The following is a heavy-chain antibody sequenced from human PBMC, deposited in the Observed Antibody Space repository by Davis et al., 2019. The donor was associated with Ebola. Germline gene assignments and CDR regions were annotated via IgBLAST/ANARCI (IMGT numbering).Heavy chain of an antibody. CDR3: ARDPLYYDFWSGYYRIYYGMDV. D-gene: IGHD3-3*01. CDR1: GFSFSNYG. J-gene: IGHJ6*02. V-gene: IGHV3-33*01. Sequence: GGSLRLSCTTSGFSFSNYGMHWVRQAPGKGLEWVAVIWYDGSNKYYADSVKGRFTISRDNSKNTLYLQMNSLRAEATAVYYCARDPLYYDFWSGYYRIYYGMDVWGQGTTVTVSS. CDR2: IWYDGSNK.